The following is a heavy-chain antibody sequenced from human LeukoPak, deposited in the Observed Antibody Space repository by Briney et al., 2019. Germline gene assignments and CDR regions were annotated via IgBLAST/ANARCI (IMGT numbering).Heavy chain of an antibody. CDR3: VRESEYGDLDY. V-gene: IGHV1-2*02. Sequence: ASVKVSCKASGYTFTGYYMHWVRQAPGQGLEWMGWINPNSGGTKYAQKFQGRVTMTRDTSIATAYMELSRLRSDDTAVYYCVRESEYGDLDYWGQGTLVTVSS. D-gene: IGHD4-17*01. J-gene: IGHJ4*02. CDR2: INPNSGGT. CDR1: GYTFTGYY.